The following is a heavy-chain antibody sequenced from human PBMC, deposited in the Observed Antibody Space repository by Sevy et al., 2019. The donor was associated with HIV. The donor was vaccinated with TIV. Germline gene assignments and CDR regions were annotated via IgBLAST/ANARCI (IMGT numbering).Heavy chain of an antibody. Sequence: WGSLRLSCAASGFTFSTYWMTWVRQAPGKGLEWVANIKQDGTEKDYVDSVKGRFTISRDNAKKSLYLQLDSLRAEDTAVYYCARALADWGSYHYSFWGQGTLVTVSS. D-gene: IGHD3-16*02. V-gene: IGHV3-7*01. CDR2: IKQDGTEK. CDR1: GFTFSTYW. J-gene: IGHJ4*02. CDR3: ARALADWGSYHYSF.